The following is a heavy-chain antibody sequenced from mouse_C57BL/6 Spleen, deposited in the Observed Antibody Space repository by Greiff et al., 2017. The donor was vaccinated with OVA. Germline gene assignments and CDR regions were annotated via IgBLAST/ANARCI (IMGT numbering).Heavy chain of an antibody. CDR2: INYDGSST. D-gene: IGHD3-2*02. CDR1: GFTFSDYY. J-gene: IGHJ4*01. Sequence: EVQLVESEGGLVQPGSSMKLSCTASGFTFSDYYMAWVRQVPEKGLEWVANINYDGSSTYYLDSLKSRFIISRDNAKNILYLQMSSLKSEDTATYYCARDSSGSYAMDYWGQGTSVTVSS. CDR3: ARDSSGSYAMDY. V-gene: IGHV5-16*01.